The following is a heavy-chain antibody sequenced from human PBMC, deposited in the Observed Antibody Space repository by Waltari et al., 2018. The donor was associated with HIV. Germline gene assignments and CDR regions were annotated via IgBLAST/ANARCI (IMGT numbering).Heavy chain of an antibody. CDR2: INVSGSVI. V-gene: IGHV3-9*01. CDR1: GFRFNKYG. J-gene: IGHJ6*02. CDR3: VKDAYYFDDTTRRYGLDV. D-gene: IGHD3-22*01. Sequence: EVQLVEFGGGLVQPGRSLRLSCAASGFRFNKYGMHWVRQAPGKGLGWVSGINVSGSVIEYAASVKGRFSVSRDNAKNSLFLQMNSLRPEDTVVYYCVKDAYYFDDTTRRYGLDVWGQGTTVTVSS.